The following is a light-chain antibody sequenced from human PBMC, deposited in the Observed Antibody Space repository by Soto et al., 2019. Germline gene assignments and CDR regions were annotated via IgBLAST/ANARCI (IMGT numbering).Light chain of an antibody. J-gene: IGKJ1*01. CDR3: QQYGSSRT. V-gene: IGKV3-20*01. CDR2: GAS. CDR1: ETVNSNY. Sequence: DIVLTQSPVTLSLSPGERSRVSFRASETVNSNYLAWYQHKRGQAPRLLIYGASSRATGIPDRFSGSGSGTDFTLTITRLEPEDFAIYYCQQYGSSRTFGQGTKVDI.